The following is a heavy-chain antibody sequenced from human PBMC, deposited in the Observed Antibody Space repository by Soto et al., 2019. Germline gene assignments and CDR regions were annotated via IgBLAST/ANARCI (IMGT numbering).Heavy chain of an antibody. CDR2: ISSSSSTI. CDR1: GFTFSRYS. J-gene: IGHJ4*02. Sequence: GGSLRLSCAASGFTFSRYSMNWVRQAPGKGLEWVSYISSSSSTIYYADSVKGRFTISRDNAKNSLYLQMNSLRAEDTAVYYCASSTVLRVFDYWGQGTLVTVSS. CDR3: ASSTVLRVFDY. V-gene: IGHV3-48*01. D-gene: IGHD2-8*01.